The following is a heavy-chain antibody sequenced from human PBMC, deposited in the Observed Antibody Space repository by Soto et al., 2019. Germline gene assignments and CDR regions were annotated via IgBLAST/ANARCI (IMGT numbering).Heavy chain of an antibody. Sequence: QVQLVQSGAEVKKPGASVKVSCNASGYIFTSYGISWVRQSPGQGLEWMGWISAYNGNTNNAQKFQGRVAVTTDTSTSTAYMELMNLRSDDTAVYYCARTSGCNSKDNRFDPWGQGTLVTVSS. CDR2: ISAYNGNT. V-gene: IGHV1-18*01. J-gene: IGHJ5*02. CDR1: GYIFTSYG. CDR3: ARTSGCNSKDNRFDP. D-gene: IGHD6-13*01.